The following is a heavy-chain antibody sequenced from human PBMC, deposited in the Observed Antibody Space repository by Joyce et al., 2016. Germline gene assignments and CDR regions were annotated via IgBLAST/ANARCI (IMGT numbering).Heavy chain of an antibody. D-gene: IGHD3-9*01. CDR3: ARDLDSDILTGGFQH. J-gene: IGHJ1*01. V-gene: IGHV3-11*01. CDR2: MSMTGNTV. Sequence: QVQLVESGGGLVKPGGSLRLSCAASGFTFSDYYMSWIRQPAGKGVEWLSYMSMTGNTVYEADSVKGRFTISRDNAKNSLYLQLNGLRAEDTAVYYCARDLDSDILTGGFQHWGQGTLVTVSS. CDR1: GFTFSDYY.